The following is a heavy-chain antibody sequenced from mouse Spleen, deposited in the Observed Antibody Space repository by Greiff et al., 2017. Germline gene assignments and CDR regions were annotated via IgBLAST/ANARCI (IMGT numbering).Heavy chain of an antibody. J-gene: IGHJ3*01. CDR3: VIYDGYYVGFAY. Sequence: VQLQQPGASVKVSCKASGYTFTSYWMHWVKQRPGQGLEWIGRIHPSDSDTNYNQKFKGKATLTVDKSSSTAYMQLSSLTSEDSAVYYCVIYDGYYVGFAYWGQGTLVTVSA. CDR2: IHPSDSDT. CDR1: GYTFTSYW. D-gene: IGHD2-3*01. V-gene: IGHV1-74*04.